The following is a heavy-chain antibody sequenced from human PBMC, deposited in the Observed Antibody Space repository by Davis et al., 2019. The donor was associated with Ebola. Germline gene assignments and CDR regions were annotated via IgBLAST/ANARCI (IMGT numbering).Heavy chain of an antibody. J-gene: IGHJ3*02. CDR1: GGPISSSSYY. D-gene: IGHD2-2*01. CDR2: INHSGST. CDR3: AGSSAGIVVVPAAIPYDAFDI. V-gene: IGHV4-39*01. Sequence: MPSETLSLTCTVSGGPISSSSYYWSWIRQPPGKGLEWIGEINHSGSTNYNPSLKSRVTISVDTSKNQFSLKLSSVTAADTAVYYCAGSSAGIVVVPAAIPYDAFDIWGQGTMVTVSS.